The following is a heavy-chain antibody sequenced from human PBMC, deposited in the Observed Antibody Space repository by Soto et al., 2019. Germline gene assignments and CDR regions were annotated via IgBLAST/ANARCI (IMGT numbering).Heavy chain of an antibody. V-gene: IGHV3-15*01. Sequence: GGSLRLSCVASELTLSNACMSWVRQAPGKGLEWVGRLKSNTDGGTTDYAAPVKGRFTISRDDSKNTLYLQMNSLKTEDTAVYYCTTGVFRSRRSFDYWGQGTLVTVSS. D-gene: IGHD6-13*01. CDR3: TTGVFRSRRSFDY. CDR1: ELTLSNAC. J-gene: IGHJ4*02. CDR2: LKSNTDGGTT.